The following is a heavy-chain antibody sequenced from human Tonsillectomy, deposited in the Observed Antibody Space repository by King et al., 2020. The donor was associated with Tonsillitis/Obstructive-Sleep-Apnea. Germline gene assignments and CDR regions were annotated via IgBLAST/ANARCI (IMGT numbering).Heavy chain of an antibody. CDR1: GFTFINYW. CDR3: ARDWWKGGSSSPMDV. Sequence: VQLVESGGGLVQPGGSLRLSCAAAGFTFINYWISWVRQAPGKGLEGVANINQDGSEKYYVDSVKGRFTISRDNAKSSLYLQRNSLRAEDTAVYYCARDWWKGGSSSPMDVWGKGTTVTVSS. CDR2: INQDGSEK. D-gene: IGHD6-6*01. V-gene: IGHV3-7*04. J-gene: IGHJ6*03.